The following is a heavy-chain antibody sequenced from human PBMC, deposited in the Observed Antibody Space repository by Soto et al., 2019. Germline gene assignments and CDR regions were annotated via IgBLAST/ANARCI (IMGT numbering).Heavy chain of an antibody. CDR3: ARARYDSSGYYYFDY. J-gene: IGHJ4*02. Sequence: SETLSLTCTVSGGSISSYYWSWIRQPPGKGLEWIGYIYYSGSTIYNPSLKSRVTISVDTSKNQFSLKLSSVTAADTAVYYCARARYDSSGYYYFDYWGQGTLVTVSS. D-gene: IGHD3-22*01. V-gene: IGHV4-59*01. CDR1: GGSISSYY. CDR2: IYYSGST.